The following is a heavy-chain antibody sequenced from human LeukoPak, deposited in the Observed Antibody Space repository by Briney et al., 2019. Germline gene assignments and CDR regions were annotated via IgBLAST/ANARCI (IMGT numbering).Heavy chain of an antibody. J-gene: IGHJ3*02. CDR3: ASLGYSYGYRRAGAFDI. Sequence: SVRVSCKASGGTFSSYAISWVRQAPGQGLEWMGRIIPILGIANYAQKFQGRVTITADKSTSTAYMELSSLRSEDTAVYYCASLGYSYGYRRAGAFDIWGQGTMVTVSS. V-gene: IGHV1-69*04. CDR1: GGTFSSYA. D-gene: IGHD5-18*01. CDR2: IIPILGIA.